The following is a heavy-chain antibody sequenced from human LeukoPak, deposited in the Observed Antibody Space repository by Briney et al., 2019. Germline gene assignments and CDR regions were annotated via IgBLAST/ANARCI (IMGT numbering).Heavy chain of an antibody. V-gene: IGHV1-24*01. J-gene: IGHJ6*02. CDR2: FDPEDGET. D-gene: IGHD3-10*01. CDR1: GYTLTELS. CDR3: ATRAQGDTFYYYYGMDV. Sequence: ASVKVSCTVSGYTLTELSMHWVRQAPGKGLEWMGGFDPEDGETIYAQKFQGRVTMTEDTSTDTAYMELSSLRSEDTAVYYCATRAQGDTFYYYYGMDVWGQGTTVTVSS.